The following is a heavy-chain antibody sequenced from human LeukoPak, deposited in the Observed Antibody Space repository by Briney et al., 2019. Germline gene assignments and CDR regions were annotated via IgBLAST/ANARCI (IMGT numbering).Heavy chain of an antibody. CDR3: ATSPSWYEAFDI. D-gene: IGHD6-13*01. V-gene: IGHV1-46*01. Sequence: ASVKVSCKASGYTFTSYYIHWVRQAPGQGLEWMGIINPTGGSVTYAQKFQGRVTMTRDTSTSTVYMELSSLRSEDTAVYYCATSPSWYEAFDIWGQGTTVTVSS. J-gene: IGHJ3*02. CDR1: GYTFTSYY. CDR2: INPTGGSV.